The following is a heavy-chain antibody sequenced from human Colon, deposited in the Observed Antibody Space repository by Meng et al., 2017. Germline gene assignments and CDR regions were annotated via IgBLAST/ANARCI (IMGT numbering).Heavy chain of an antibody. Sequence: VQRAGSGPGLVNPSETLPLTCAVSGGYISTSYWSWIRQPPGKGLEWIGNTYSSGSTNYNPSLASRVTISVDSSKNQFSLKLSSVTAADTAVYYCARHQNGGTYPLDYWGQGTLVTVSS. CDR3: ARHQNGGTYPLDY. CDR2: TYSSGST. CDR1: GGYISTSY. D-gene: IGHD3-16*02. J-gene: IGHJ4*02. V-gene: IGHV4-59*08.